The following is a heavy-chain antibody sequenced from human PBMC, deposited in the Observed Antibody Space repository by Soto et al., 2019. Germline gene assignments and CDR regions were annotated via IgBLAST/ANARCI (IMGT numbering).Heavy chain of an antibody. D-gene: IGHD6-13*01. CDR2: IFHNGNT. CDR3: ARHEQQLVTFDS. Sequence: SETLSLTCTVSGGSISSYFWSWLRQPPGKGLEWIGYIFHNGNTNYNPFFKSRVTISVDTSKNQFSLKLNSVTAADTAVYYCARHEQQLVTFDSWGLGTLGTVSS. CDR1: GGSISSYF. J-gene: IGHJ4*02. V-gene: IGHV4-59*08.